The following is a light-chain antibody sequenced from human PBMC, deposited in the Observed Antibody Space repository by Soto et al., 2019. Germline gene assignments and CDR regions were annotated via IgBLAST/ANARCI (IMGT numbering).Light chain of an antibody. J-gene: IGKJ1*01. CDR3: QQSYSTPRT. Sequence: DIQMTQSPSTVSASVGERVTITCRASQSISTNLNWFQQKPGKAPKLLIYAASSLQSGVPSRFSGSGSGTDFTLTISSLQPEDFATYYCQQSYSTPRTFGQGTKVDIK. V-gene: IGKV1-39*01. CDR1: QSISTN. CDR2: AAS.